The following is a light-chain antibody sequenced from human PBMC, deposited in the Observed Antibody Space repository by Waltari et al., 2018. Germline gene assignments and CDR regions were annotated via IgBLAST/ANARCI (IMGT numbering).Light chain of an antibody. CDR2: AAS. CDR1: QGISTY. CDR3: LHLNNFPLS. J-gene: IGKJ4*01. Sequence: DIQLTQSPSFLSASVRDRVNITCRASQGISTYLAWYQQKPGKAPKLLIYAASTLQSDIPSRFSGSGSGTEFTLTISSLQPEDFATYYCLHLNNFPLSFGGGTKVELK. V-gene: IGKV1-9*01.